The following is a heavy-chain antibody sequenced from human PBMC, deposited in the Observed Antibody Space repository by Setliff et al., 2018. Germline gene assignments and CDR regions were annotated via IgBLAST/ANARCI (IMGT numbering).Heavy chain of an antibody. J-gene: IGHJ6*02. CDR1: GYSFTSYW. D-gene: IGHD5-18*01. CDR2: IYPGDSDT. CDR3: ARVTPDYYYYYGMDV. Sequence: ESLKISCKGSGYSFTSYWIGWVRQMPGKGLEWMGIIYPGDSDTRYSPSFQGQVTISADKSISTAYLQWSSPKASDTAMYYCARVTPDYYYYYGMDVWGQGTTVTVSS. V-gene: IGHV5-51*01.